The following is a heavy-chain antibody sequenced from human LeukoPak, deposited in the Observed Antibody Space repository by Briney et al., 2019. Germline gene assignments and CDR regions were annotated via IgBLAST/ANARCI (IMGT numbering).Heavy chain of an antibody. CDR1: GYTFTSYD. D-gene: IGHD6-13*01. CDR3: ARGDGSSWYEY. J-gene: IGHJ4*02. Sequence: GASVKVSCKASGYTFTSYDINWVRQATGQGLEWMGWMNPNSGATSYAQRFQGRVTMTRDTSISAAYMELRSLRYDDTAVYYCARGDGSSWYEYWGQGTMVTVSS. CDR2: MNPNSGAT. V-gene: IGHV1-8*02.